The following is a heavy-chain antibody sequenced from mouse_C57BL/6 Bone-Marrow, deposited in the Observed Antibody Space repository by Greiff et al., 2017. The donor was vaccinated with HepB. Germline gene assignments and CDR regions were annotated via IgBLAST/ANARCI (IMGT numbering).Heavy chain of an antibody. V-gene: IGHV3-6*01. CDR2: ISYDGSN. J-gene: IGHJ2*01. CDR3: ASIYYDYDRVDY. D-gene: IGHD2-4*01. Sequence: EVKLEESGPGLVKPSQSLSLTCSVTGYSITSGYYWNWIRQFPGNKLEWKGYISYDGSNNYNPSLKNRISITRDTSKNQFFLKLNSVTTEDTATYYCASIYYDYDRVDYWGQGTTLTVSS. CDR1: GYSITSGYY.